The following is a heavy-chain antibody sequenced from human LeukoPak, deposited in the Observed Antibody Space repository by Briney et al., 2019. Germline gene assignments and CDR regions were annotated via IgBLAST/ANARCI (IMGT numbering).Heavy chain of an antibody. CDR2: ISGSGGST. V-gene: IGHV3-23*01. CDR3: AKRISTAARYYYGMDV. Sequence: GGSLRLSCAASGFTFSSYAMSWVRQAPGKGLEWVSAISGSGGSTYYADSVKGRFTISRDNSKNTLYLQMNSLRAEDTALYYCAKRISTAARYYYGMDVWGQGTTVTVSS. D-gene: IGHD1-1*01. CDR1: GFTFSSYA. J-gene: IGHJ6*02.